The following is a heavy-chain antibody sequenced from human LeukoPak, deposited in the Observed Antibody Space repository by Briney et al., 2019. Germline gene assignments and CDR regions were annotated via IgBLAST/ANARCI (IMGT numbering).Heavy chain of an antibody. CDR1: GGSISSYY. V-gene: IGHV4-59*08. Sequence: PSETLSLTCTVSGGSISSYYWSWIRQPPGKGPEWIGYIYYRGSTNYNPLLKSRVTISVDTSKNQFSLKLSSVTAADTAVYYCARHGADFGVVIKMGYYYYYYMDVWGKGTTVTVSS. D-gene: IGHD3-3*01. CDR2: IYYRGST. J-gene: IGHJ6*03. CDR3: ARHGADFGVVIKMGYYYYYYMDV.